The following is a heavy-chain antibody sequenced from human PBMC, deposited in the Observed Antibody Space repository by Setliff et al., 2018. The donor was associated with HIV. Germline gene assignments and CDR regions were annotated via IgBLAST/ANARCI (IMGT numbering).Heavy chain of an antibody. CDR3: ASSTLHRNYFDY. CDR1: GFSISSRYY. CDR2: IYHTGSS. V-gene: IGHV4-38-2*01. D-gene: IGHD3-10*01. J-gene: IGHJ4*02. Sequence: SETLSLTCDVSGFSISSRYYWGWIRQSPGKGLEWIGNIYHTGSSYYNPSLNDRATISLDTSKNQFSLRLSSVTAADTAVYYCASSTLHRNYFDYWGQGTLVTVSS.